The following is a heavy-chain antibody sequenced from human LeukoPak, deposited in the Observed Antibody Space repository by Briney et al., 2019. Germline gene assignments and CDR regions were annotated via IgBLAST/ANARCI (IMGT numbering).Heavy chain of an antibody. D-gene: IGHD3-9*01. CDR1: GGSISSIIYC. CDR2: ICTSAST. V-gene: IGHV4-61*02. CDR3: ARGARYFDFDY. J-gene: IGHJ4*02. Sequence: PSETLSLTCTVSGGSISSIIYCWNWIRQPAGKGLDWIGRICTSASTSYNHSLETRVTISVDTSKNQFSLKLTSVAAADTAVYYCARGARYFDFDYWGQGTLVTVSS.